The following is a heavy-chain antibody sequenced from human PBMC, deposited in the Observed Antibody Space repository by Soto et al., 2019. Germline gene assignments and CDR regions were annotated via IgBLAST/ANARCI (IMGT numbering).Heavy chain of an antibody. CDR3: ARESSSWDSNWFDP. Sequence: QVQLVESGGGVVQPARSLRLSCAASGFTFSSYAMQWVRHAAGKGLELVAVISYDGSNKYYADSVKGRFTISRDNPKNALYLQMNSLRAEDTAVYYCARESSSWDSNWFDPWAQGTLVTVSS. CDR1: GFTFSSYA. CDR2: ISYDGSNK. J-gene: IGHJ5*02. D-gene: IGHD6-13*01. V-gene: IGHV3-30-3*01.